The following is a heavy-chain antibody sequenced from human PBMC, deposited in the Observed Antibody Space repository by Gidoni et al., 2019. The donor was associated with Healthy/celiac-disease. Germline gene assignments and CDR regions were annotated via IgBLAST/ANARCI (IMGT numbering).Heavy chain of an antibody. J-gene: IGHJ4*02. CDR1: GFTVRSNY. V-gene: IGHV3-53*01. CDR3: ARDIAATYYYDSSGYYTLGVY. CDR2: IYSGGST. D-gene: IGHD3-22*01. Sequence: EVQLVKSGGGLIQPGGSLGLSCAASGFTVRSNYMIWVRQAPGKGLEWVLFIYSGGSTYYADSVKGRFTISRDNSKNTLYLQMNSLRAEDTAVYYCARDIAATYYYDSSGYYTLGVYWGQGTLVTVSS.